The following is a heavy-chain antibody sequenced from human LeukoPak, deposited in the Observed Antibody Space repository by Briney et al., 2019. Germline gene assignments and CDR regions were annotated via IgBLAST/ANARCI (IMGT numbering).Heavy chain of an antibody. CDR2: MNPHSDNT. Sequence: ASVKVSCKASGYTFTGYYMHWVRQAPGQGLEWMGWMNPHSDNTGYAQKFLGRITLTRNTSTSVAYMELTSLRSEDTAVYYCARGRRDVFDIWGQGTTVTVS. V-gene: IGHV1-8*03. CDR1: GYTFTGYY. J-gene: IGHJ3*02. CDR3: ARGRRDVFDI.